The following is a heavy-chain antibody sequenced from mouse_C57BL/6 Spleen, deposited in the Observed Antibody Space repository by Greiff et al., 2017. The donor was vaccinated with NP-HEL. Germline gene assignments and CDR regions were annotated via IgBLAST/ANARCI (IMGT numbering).Heavy chain of an antibody. CDR2: FYPGSGSI. Sequence: LVESGAELVKPGASVKLSCKASGYTFTEYTIHWVKQRSGQGLEWIGWFYPGSGSIKYNEKFKDKATLTADKSSSTVYMELSRLTSEDSAVYFCARHGPPYYGSSHWYFDVWGTGTTVTVSS. CDR1: GYTFTEYT. J-gene: IGHJ1*03. V-gene: IGHV1-62-2*01. D-gene: IGHD1-1*01. CDR3: ARHGPPYYGSSHWYFDV.